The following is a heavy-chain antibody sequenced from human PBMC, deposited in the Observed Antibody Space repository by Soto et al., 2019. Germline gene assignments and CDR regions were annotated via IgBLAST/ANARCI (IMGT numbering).Heavy chain of an antibody. CDR1: GYSISNGYY. D-gene: IGHD1-26*01. Sequence: PSETLSLTCGVSGYSISNGYYWGWIRQPPGKGLEWIGNIYHTGNTQYNPSLKSRVTISVDKSKNQFSLKLTSVTAADTAVYYCARRGSSGTPVDYWGQGTLVTAPQ. CDR3: ARRGSSGTPVDY. CDR2: IYHTGNT. V-gene: IGHV4-38-2*01. J-gene: IGHJ4*02.